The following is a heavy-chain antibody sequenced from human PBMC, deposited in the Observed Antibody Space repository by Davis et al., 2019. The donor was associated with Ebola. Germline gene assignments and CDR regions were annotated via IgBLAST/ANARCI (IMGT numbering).Heavy chain of an antibody. Sequence: GESLKISCAASGFTLSNYWMYWVRQVPGKGLMWVSRIDSDGSNRKYADSVKGRFTISRDNAKNTLYLQMNTLRAEDTALYYCAREGAEAGTSFDFWGQGALVTVSS. CDR3: AREGAEAGTSFDF. D-gene: IGHD6-13*01. CDR1: GFTLSNYW. V-gene: IGHV3-74*01. J-gene: IGHJ4*02. CDR2: IDSDGSNR.